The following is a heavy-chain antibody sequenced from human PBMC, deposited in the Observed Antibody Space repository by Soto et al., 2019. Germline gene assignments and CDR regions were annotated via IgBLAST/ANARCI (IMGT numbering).Heavy chain of an antibody. V-gene: IGHV4-31*03. D-gene: IGHD3-16*02. J-gene: IGHJ4*02. CDR2: IYHSGST. CDR1: GGSISSDDYY. Sequence: QVQLQESGPGLVKPSQTLSLTCTVSGGSISSDDYYWSWIRQHPGKGLEWIGYIYHSGSTYYNPSLKSRVTISVDTSKTQFSLKVNSVTAADTAVYYCARDSWGSYRYTYAYWGQGTLVTVSS. CDR3: ARDSWGSYRYTYAY.